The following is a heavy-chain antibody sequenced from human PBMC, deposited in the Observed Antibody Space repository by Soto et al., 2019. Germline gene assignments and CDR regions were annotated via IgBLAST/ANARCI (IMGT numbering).Heavy chain of an antibody. Sequence: QITLKESGPTLVKPTQTLTLTCSFSGFSLSTRGVGVGWIRQPPGKALEWLALIYWDDDRRYSPSLKSRLTITKDTSKDQVVLTMTNMDPVDTATYYCARSLWFGELLWGQGTLVTVSS. V-gene: IGHV2-5*02. CDR1: GFSLSTRGVG. D-gene: IGHD3-10*01. CDR2: IYWDDDR. J-gene: IGHJ4*02. CDR3: ARSLWFGELL.